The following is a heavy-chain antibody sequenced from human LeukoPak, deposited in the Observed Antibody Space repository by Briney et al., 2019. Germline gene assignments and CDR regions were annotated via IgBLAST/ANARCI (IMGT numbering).Heavy chain of an antibody. Sequence: GASVKVSCKASGGTFSSYAISWVRQAPGQGLEWMGGIIPIFGTANYAQKFQGRVTITADESTSTAYMELSSLRSDDTAVYYCARSTYYYDSSGYSGPFYYYYGMDVWGQGTTVTVSS. D-gene: IGHD3-22*01. CDR2: IIPIFGTA. CDR3: ARSTYYYDSSGYSGPFYYYYGMDV. CDR1: GGTFSSYA. V-gene: IGHV1-69*13. J-gene: IGHJ6*02.